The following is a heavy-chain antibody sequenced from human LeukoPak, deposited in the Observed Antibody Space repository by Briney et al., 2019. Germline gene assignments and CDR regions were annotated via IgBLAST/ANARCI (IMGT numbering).Heavy chain of an antibody. CDR3: ARLRRNGDSGGFYYYYDS. D-gene: IGHD2-21*01. CDR1: GFTFSSFS. J-gene: IGHJ4*02. CDR2: INTVASYI. Sequence: GGSLRLSCAASGFTFSSFSINWVRQAPGKGLEWVSSINTVASYIYYADSVRGRFTISRDNAKNSLYLQMNSLRAEDTGIYYCARLRRNGDSGGFYYYYDSWGQGTLVTVSS. V-gene: IGHV3-21*01.